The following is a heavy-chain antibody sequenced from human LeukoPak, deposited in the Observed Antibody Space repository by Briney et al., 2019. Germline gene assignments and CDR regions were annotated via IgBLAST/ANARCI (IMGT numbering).Heavy chain of an antibody. CDR1: GFTFSSYA. Sequence: GRSLRLSCAASGFTFSSYAMHWVRQAPGMGLEWVAVIAYDGSSRYYADSVKGRFTISRANSKNTLYLEMNSLTAEDTAIYYCARDNCRIEDCRSPGNFELWGRGTLVTVSS. D-gene: IGHD2-15*01. CDR2: IAYDGSSR. V-gene: IGHV3-30-3*01. CDR3: ARDNCRIEDCRSPGNFEL. J-gene: IGHJ2*01.